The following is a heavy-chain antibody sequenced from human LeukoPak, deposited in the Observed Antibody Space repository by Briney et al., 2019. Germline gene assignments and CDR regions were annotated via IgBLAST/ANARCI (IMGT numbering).Heavy chain of an antibody. Sequence: SETLSLTCAVYGGSFSGYYWSWIRQPPGKGLEWIGEINHSGSTNYNPSLKSRVTISVDTSKNQFSLKLSSVTAADTAVYYCARDYPVVRGVIQAPGAFDIWGQGTMVTVSS. CDR1: GGSFSGYY. CDR2: INHSGST. D-gene: IGHD3-10*01. J-gene: IGHJ3*02. CDR3: ARDYPVVRGVIQAPGAFDI. V-gene: IGHV4-34*01.